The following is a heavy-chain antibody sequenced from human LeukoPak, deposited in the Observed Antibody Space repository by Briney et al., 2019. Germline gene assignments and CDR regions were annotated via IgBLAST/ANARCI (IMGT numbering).Heavy chain of an antibody. D-gene: IGHD3-9*01. CDR2: ISSSSSYT. V-gene: IGHV3-11*05. J-gene: IGHJ4*02. CDR3: AREIRKAYYDILTGYFDY. CDR1: GFIFSDYY. Sequence: PGGSLRLSCAASGFIFSDYYMSWIRQAPGKGLEWVSYISSSSSYTNYADSVKGRFTISRDNAKNSLYLQMNSLRAEDTAVYYCAREIRKAYYDILTGYFDYWGQGTLVTVSS.